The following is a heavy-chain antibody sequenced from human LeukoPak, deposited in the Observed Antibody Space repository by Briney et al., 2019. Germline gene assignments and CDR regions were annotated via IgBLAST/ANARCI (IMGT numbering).Heavy chain of an antibody. V-gene: IGHV3-23*01. CDR3: ARDFRPVVGTAGAFDS. CDR1: GFTITTYA. CDR2: ISDRGDST. J-gene: IGHJ4*02. D-gene: IGHD2-2*01. Sequence: SGGSLTLSCLASGFTITTYAMGWVRQAPGKGLEWVSVISDRGDSTHYADSVKGRFTISRDNSKNTLYLQMNSLRAEDTAVYYCARDFRPVVGTAGAFDSWGQGTLVTVSS.